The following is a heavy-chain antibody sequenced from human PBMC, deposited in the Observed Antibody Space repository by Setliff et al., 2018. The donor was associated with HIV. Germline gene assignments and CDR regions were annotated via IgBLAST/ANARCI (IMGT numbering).Heavy chain of an antibody. CDR2: INHSGST. Sequence: NPSETLSLTCAVYGGSFSGYYWSWIRQPPGKGLEWIGEINHSGSTNYNPSLKSRVTISVDTSKNQFSLKLSSVTAADTAVYYCASPFGAVAGTMDVWGKGTTVTVSS. J-gene: IGHJ6*04. CDR1: GGSFSGYY. D-gene: IGHD6-19*01. V-gene: IGHV4-34*01. CDR3: ASPFGAVAGTMDV.